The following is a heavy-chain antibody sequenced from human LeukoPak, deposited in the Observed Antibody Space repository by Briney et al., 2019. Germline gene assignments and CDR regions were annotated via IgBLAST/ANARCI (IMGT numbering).Heavy chain of an antibody. D-gene: IGHD2-2*01. CDR1: GFTFSSYS. CDR3: ARDNPDRYCSSTSCYQDY. Sequence: GGSLRLSCAASGFTFSSYSMNWVRQAPGKGLEWVSSISSSSSCIYYADPVKGRFTISRDNAKNSLYLQMNSLRAEDTAVYYCARDNPDRYCSSTSCYQDYWGQGTLVTVSS. V-gene: IGHV3-21*01. J-gene: IGHJ4*02. CDR2: ISSSSSCI.